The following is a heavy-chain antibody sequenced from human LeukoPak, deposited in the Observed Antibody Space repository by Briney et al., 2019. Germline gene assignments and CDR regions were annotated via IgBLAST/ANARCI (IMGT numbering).Heavy chain of an antibody. CDR2: IKEDGSAK. CDR3: ARGNPFGGY. D-gene: IGHD3-16*01. CDR1: GFTLSTYW. Sequence: GGSLRLSCAASGFTLSTYWMQWVRQAPGKGLEWVANIKEDGSAKHYVDSVRGRLTISRDNAKNSLYLQMNSLRAEDTAVYYCARGNPFGGYWGQGTLVTVSS. J-gene: IGHJ4*02. V-gene: IGHV3-7*03.